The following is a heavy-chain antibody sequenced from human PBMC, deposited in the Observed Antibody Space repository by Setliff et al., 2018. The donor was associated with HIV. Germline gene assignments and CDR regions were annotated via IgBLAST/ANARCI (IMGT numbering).Heavy chain of an antibody. D-gene: IGHD4-17*01. Sequence: SETLSLTCTVSGASITSGGHYWTWIRQHPERGLEWIGHIHSGGSTFYNPSLKSRVTISSDTSKNQFSLKLKSVTGADTAVYYCARVFHSLPTGLNDPFDMWGQGTLVTVSS. CDR1: GASITSGGHY. CDR2: IHSGGST. V-gene: IGHV4-31*02. J-gene: IGHJ3*02. CDR3: ARVFHSLPTGLNDPFDM.